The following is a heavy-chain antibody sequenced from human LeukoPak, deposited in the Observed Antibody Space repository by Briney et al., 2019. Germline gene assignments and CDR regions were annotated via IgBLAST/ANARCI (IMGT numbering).Heavy chain of an antibody. D-gene: IGHD6-13*01. J-gene: IGHJ4*02. CDR1: GFTLSSYA. V-gene: IGHV3-23*01. Sequence: GGSLRLSCAASGFTLSSYAMTWVRQAPGRGLEWVSSVDGGGGGTYYADSVKGRFTISRDNSKDTLYLQMNGLRAGDTAVYFCAKQSAGSAAWYSLHYDFWGQGTLVTVSS. CDR3: AKQSAGSAAWYSLHYDF. CDR2: VDGGGGGT.